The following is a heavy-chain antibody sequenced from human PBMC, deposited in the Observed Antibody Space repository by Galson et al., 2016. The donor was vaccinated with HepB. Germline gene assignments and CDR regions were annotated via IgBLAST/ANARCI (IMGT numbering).Heavy chain of an antibody. J-gene: IGHJ6*02. CDR1: GFTFSNYG. CDR2: VRYDGTNQ. Sequence: SLRLSCAASGFTFSNYGMHWFRQAPGKGLEWVAVVRYDGTNQDYADSVKGRFTISRDNSKNTLFLQMNSLRAEDTAVYYCARLGAAAGRPGYYSYGVDVWGQGTTVTISS. CDR3: ARLGAAAGRPGYYSYGVDV. D-gene: IGHD6-13*01. V-gene: IGHV3-33*01.